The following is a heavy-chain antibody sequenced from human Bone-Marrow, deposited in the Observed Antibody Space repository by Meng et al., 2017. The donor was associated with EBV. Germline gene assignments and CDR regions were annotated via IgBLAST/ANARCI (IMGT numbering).Heavy chain of an antibody. CDR2: IYYSGST. J-gene: IGHJ5*02. D-gene: IGHD1-26*01. Sequence: PQESGPGLVQPSPTRCLTCAGSGGSISSCGYYWSWIRQPPGKGLEWIGYIYYSGSTYYNPSPKSRVTISVDTSKNQFSLKLSSVTAADTAVYYCARHPGGMNWFDPWGQGTLVTVSS. CDR1: GGSISSCGYY. CDR3: ARHPGGMNWFDP. V-gene: IGHV4-30-4*01.